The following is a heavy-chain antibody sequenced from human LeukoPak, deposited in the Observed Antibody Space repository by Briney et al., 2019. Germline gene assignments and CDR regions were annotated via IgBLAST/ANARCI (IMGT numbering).Heavy chain of an antibody. CDR1: GFTFSSYS. CDR3: AIDECEGDYLERNGPFPGF. CDR2: ISSSSSYI. J-gene: IGHJ3*01. D-gene: IGHD5-24*01. V-gene: IGHV3-21*01. Sequence: GGSLRLSCAASGFTFSSYSLNWVRQAPGKGLEWVSSISSSSSYIYYADSVKGRFTISRDNAKNSLYLQMNSLRAEDTAVYYCAIDECEGDYLERNGPFPGFWGQGTIVTVSS.